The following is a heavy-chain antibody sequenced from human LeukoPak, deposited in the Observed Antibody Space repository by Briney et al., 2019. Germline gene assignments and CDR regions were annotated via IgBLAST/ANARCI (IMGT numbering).Heavy chain of an antibody. CDR1: GGSFSGYY. D-gene: IGHD6-6*01. V-gene: IGHV4-34*01. J-gene: IGHJ4*02. Sequence: SETLSLTCAVHGGSFSGYYWSWIRQPPGKGLEWIGEINHSGSTNYNPSLKSRVTISVDTSKNQFSLKLSSVTAADTAVYYCARVRIAARLFDYWGQGTLVSVSS. CDR3: ARVRIAARLFDY. CDR2: INHSGST.